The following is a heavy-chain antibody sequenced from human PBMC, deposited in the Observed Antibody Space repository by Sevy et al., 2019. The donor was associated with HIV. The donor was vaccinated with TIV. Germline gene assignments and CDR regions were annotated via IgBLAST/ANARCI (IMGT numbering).Heavy chain of an antibody. CDR2: IWHDGSNK. V-gene: IGHV3-33*01. Sequence: GGSLRLSCAASGFTFNFHGMHWVRQAPGKGLEWVAFIWHDGSNKYMAYSVKGRFTISRDNTKNTLFLQMNSMTVEDTAVDYCASESDNCARWLDPWGQGTLVTVSS. J-gene: IGHJ5*02. CDR1: GFTFNFHG. CDR3: ASESDNCARWLDP. D-gene: IGHD1-1*01.